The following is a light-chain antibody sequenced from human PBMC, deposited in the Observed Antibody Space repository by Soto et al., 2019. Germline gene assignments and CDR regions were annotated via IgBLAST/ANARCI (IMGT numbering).Light chain of an antibody. CDR3: QQYGSSPHT. CDR2: GVS. V-gene: IGKV3-20*01. J-gene: IGKJ2*01. CDR1: QSVSSSY. Sequence: EIVLTQSPGTLYLSPGERATLSCRASQSVSSSYLAWYQQKPGQAPRLLIYGVSSRATGIPDRFSGSGSGTDFTLTISRLEPEEFAVYYCQQYGSSPHTFGHGTKLEIK.